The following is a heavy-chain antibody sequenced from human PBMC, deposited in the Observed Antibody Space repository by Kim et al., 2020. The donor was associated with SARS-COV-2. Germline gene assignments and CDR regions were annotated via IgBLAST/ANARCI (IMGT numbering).Heavy chain of an antibody. J-gene: IGHJ4*02. CDR2: IWYDGSNK. V-gene: IGHV3-33*01. D-gene: IGHD1-26*01. CDR3: ARDSVGQPLDY. CDR1: GFTFSSYG. Sequence: GGSLRLSCAASGFTFSSYGMHWVRQAPGKGLQWVAVIWYDGSNKYYADSVKGRFTISRDNSKNTLYLQMNSLRVEDTAVYYCARDSVGQPLDYWGQGTLVTVSS.